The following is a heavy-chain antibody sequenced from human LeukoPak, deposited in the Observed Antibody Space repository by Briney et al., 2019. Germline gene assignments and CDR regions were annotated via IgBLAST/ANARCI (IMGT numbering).Heavy chain of an antibody. CDR1: GGSISSYY. J-gene: IGHJ5*02. CDR3: ARQVVVVTAIPWFDP. CDR2: IYTSVST. Sequence: ASETLSLTCTVSGGSISSYYWSWIRHPPGKGLVWIGHIYTSVSTNNNPSLKSRVTISVDTAKTQFSQNLSTVTAADTAVYYCARQVVVVTAIPWFDPWGQGTLVTVSS. D-gene: IGHD2-21*02. V-gene: IGHV4-4*09.